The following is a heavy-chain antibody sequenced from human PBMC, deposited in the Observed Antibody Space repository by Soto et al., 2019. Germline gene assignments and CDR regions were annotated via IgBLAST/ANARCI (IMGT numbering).Heavy chain of an antibody. CDR3: ARSGIAAAGTCHY. J-gene: IGHJ4*02. CDR2: IIPIFGTA. Sequence: SVKVSFKASGGTFSSYAISWVRQAPGQGLEWMGGIIPIFGTANYAQKFQGRVTITADESTSTAYMELSSLRSEDTAVYYCARSGIAAAGTCHYWGQGTLVTDS. V-gene: IGHV1-69*13. CDR1: GGTFSSYA. D-gene: IGHD6-13*01.